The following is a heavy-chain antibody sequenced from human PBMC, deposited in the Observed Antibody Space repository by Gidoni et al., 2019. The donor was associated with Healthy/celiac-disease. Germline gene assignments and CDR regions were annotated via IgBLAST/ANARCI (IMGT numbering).Heavy chain of an antibody. CDR1: GFALSPSGMC. D-gene: IGHD3-10*01. CDR2: IDRDDDK. J-gene: IGHJ6*02. Sequence: QFTLRESGPALVKPTQTLTLTCTFSGFALSPSGMCVSWIRQPPGKALEWLALIDRDDDKYYSTSLKTRLTISNDTSKNQVVLTMTNMDPVEKATYYCARIHMEVRGYYGIDVWGQGPTVTVSS. CDR3: ARIHMEVRGYYGIDV. V-gene: IGHV2-70*01.